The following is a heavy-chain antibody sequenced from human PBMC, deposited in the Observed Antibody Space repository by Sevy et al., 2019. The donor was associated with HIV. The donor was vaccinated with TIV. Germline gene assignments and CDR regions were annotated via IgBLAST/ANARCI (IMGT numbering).Heavy chain of an antibody. J-gene: IGHJ5*02. CDR1: GGSISSYY. V-gene: IGHV4-59*08. Sequence: SETLSLTCSVSGGSISSYYWSWIRQPPGKGLEWIGYIYYSGSTNYNPALKSRVTISVDTSKNQFSLKLSSVTAADTAVYYCARHNKHYHFWSDLNWFDPWGQGTLVTVSS. D-gene: IGHD3-3*01. CDR3: ARHNKHYHFWSDLNWFDP. CDR2: IYYSGST.